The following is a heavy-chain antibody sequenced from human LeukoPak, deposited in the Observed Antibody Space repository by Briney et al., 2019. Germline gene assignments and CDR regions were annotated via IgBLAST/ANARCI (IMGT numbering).Heavy chain of an antibody. Sequence: SETLSLTCTVSGGSISSYYWSWIRQPAGKGLEWIGRIYTSGSTNYNPSLKSRVTMSVDTSKNQFSLKLSSVTAADTAVYYCAATFNCGGDCYGFDYWGQGTLVTVSS. V-gene: IGHV4-4*07. CDR2: IYTSGST. D-gene: IGHD2-21*02. CDR3: AATFNCGGDCYGFDY. J-gene: IGHJ4*02. CDR1: GGSISSYY.